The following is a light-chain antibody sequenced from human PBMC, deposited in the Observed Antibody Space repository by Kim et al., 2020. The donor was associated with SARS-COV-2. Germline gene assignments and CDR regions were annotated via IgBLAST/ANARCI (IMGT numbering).Light chain of an antibody. V-gene: IGKV3-20*01. J-gene: IGKJ2*01. Sequence: LSPGERAPLSCRASQSVSTNSLAWYQQKLGQTPRLLIYGASTRAPGIPDRFSGSGSGADFTLTISSLGPEDFAVYYCQHYGGSRYTFGQGTKLEI. CDR2: GAS. CDR1: QSVSTNS. CDR3: QHYGGSRYT.